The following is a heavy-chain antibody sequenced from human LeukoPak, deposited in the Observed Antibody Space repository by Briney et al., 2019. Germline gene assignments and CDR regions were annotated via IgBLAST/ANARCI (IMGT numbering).Heavy chain of an antibody. V-gene: IGHV3-30-3*01. CDR3: ASSPRLSGCPQY. D-gene: IGHD6-19*01. CDR2: ISYDGSNK. CDR1: GFTFSSYA. Sequence: GGSLRLSCAASGFTFSSYAMHWVRQAPGKGLEWVAVISYDGSNKYYADSVKGRFTISRDNSKNTLYLQMNSLRAEDTAVYYCASSPRLSGCPQYWGQGTLVTVSS. J-gene: IGHJ4*02.